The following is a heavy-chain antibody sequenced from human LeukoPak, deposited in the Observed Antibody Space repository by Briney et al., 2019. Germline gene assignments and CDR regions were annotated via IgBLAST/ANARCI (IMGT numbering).Heavy chain of an antibody. CDR3: AKAPLYSGWYYFDY. D-gene: IGHD6-19*01. Sequence: GGSLRLSCAASGFTFSSYGMHWVRQAPGKGLEWVAVISYDGSNKYYADSVKGRFTISRDNSKNTLYLQMNSLRAEDTAVYYCAKAPLYSGWYYFDYWGQGALVTVSS. J-gene: IGHJ4*02. V-gene: IGHV3-30*18. CDR1: GFTFSSYG. CDR2: ISYDGSNK.